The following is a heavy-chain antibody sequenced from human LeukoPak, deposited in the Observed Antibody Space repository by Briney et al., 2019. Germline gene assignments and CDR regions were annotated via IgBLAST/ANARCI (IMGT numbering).Heavy chain of an antibody. D-gene: IGHD2-15*01. Sequence: PSETLSLTCSVSGGSISRGSYYWDWIRQPPGKGLEWIGSVYSGGRSYYNSSLKSRITISEDTSKNQFSLNLTAVTAADTAVYCCAGGAAARWRDVWGKGTTVIVSS. V-gene: IGHV4-39*07. CDR3: AGGAAARWRDV. J-gene: IGHJ6*04. CDR1: GGSISRGSYY. CDR2: VYSGGRS.